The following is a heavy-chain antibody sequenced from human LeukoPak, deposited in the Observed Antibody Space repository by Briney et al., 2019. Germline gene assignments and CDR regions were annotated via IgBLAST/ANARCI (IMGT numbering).Heavy chain of an antibody. D-gene: IGHD6-13*01. Sequence: SETLSLTCTVSGGSISSGSYYWSWIRQPAGKGLEWIGYIYYSGSTNYNPSLKSRVTISVDTSKNQFSLKLSSVTAADTAVYYCASTSKQLVPQVWFDPWGQGTLVTVSS. CDR1: GGSISSGSYY. J-gene: IGHJ5*02. CDR3: ASTSKQLVPQVWFDP. CDR2: IYYSGST. V-gene: IGHV4-61*10.